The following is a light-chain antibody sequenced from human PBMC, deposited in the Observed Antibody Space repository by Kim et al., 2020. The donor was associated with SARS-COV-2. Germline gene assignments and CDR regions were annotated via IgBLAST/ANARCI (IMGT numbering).Light chain of an antibody. CDR3: LQDYDFPWT. Sequence: AAVGDTVTITCRASQGIGRDLAWYQQKPGTAPTLLIFLTSKLHTGVPSRFSGSSSGADFTLTITSLQPEDFATYYCLQDYDFPWTFGQGTKVDIK. J-gene: IGKJ1*01. CDR1: QGIGRD. V-gene: IGKV1-6*01. CDR2: LTS.